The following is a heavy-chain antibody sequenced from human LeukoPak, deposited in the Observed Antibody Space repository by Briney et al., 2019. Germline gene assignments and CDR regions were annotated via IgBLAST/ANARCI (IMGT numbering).Heavy chain of an antibody. CDR3: AREQFDSTLGVDY. D-gene: IGHD2-2*01. Sequence: SLRVSCAASGFTFDDYAMHWVRQAPGKGVEWVSGISWNSGSIGYADSVKGRFTISRDNSKNTLYLQMNSLRAEDTAVYYCAREQFDSTLGVDYWGQGTLVTVSS. J-gene: IGHJ4*02. V-gene: IGHV3-9*01. CDR1: GFTFDDYA. CDR2: ISWNSGSI.